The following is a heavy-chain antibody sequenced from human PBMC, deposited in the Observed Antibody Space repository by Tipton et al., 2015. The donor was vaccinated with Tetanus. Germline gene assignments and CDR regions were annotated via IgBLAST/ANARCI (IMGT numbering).Heavy chain of an antibody. CDR3: ARRSYYYGSGSQFYY. Sequence: TLSLTCAVYGGSFSGYYWSWIRQPPGKGLEWIGEINHSGSTNYNPSLKSRVTISVDTPKNQFSLKLSSVTAADTAVYYCARRSYYYGSGSQFYYWGQGTLVTVSS. D-gene: IGHD3-10*01. J-gene: IGHJ4*02. V-gene: IGHV4-34*01. CDR2: INHSGST. CDR1: GGSFSGYY.